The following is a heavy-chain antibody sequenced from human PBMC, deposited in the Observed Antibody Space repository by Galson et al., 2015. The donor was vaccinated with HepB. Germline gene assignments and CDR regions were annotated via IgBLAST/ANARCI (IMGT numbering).Heavy chain of an antibody. D-gene: IGHD3-22*01. CDR2: IYYSGST. CDR3: ARTRWDDSSGYYYGPLDY. Sequence: SETLSLTCTVSGGSISSYYWSWIRQPPGKGLEWIGYIYYSGSTNYNPSLKSRVTISVDTSKNQFSLKLSSVTAADTAVYYCARTRWDDSSGYYYGPLDYWGQGTLVTVSS. CDR1: GGSISSYY. J-gene: IGHJ4*02. V-gene: IGHV4-59*08.